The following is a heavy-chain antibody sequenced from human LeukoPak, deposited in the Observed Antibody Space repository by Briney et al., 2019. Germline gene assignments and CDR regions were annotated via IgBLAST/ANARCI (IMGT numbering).Heavy chain of an antibody. D-gene: IGHD6-19*01. CDR3: ARDRAGYSSGQPGDY. V-gene: IGHV1-18*01. Sequence: ASVKVSCKASGYTFTSYGISWVRQAPGQGLEWMGWISAYNGNTNYAQKLQGRVTMTTDTSTSTAYMELRSLRSDDTAVYYCARDRAGYSSGQPGDYWGQGTLVTVSS. CDR1: GYTFTSYG. J-gene: IGHJ4*02. CDR2: ISAYNGNT.